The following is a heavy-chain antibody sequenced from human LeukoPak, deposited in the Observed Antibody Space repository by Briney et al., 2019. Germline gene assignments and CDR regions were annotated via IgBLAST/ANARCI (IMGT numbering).Heavy chain of an antibody. CDR2: SSSSSSYI. J-gene: IGHJ5*02. D-gene: IGHD2-15*01. CDR1: GFTFSSYS. CDR3: ARGYCSGGSCYHNWFDP. V-gene: IGHV3-21*01. Sequence: GGSLRLSCAASGFTFSSYSMNWIRQAPGKGLEWVSSSSSSSSYIYYADSVKGRFTISRDNAKNSLYLQMNSLRAEDTAVYYCARGYCSGGSCYHNWFDPWGQGTLVTVSS.